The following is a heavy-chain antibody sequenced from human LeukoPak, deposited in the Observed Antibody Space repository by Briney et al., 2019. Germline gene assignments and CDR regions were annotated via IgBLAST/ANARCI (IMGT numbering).Heavy chain of an antibody. J-gene: IGHJ4*02. CDR3: ARGHGYSGHALAY. D-gene: IGHD5-12*01. Sequence: SETLSLTCTVSGTSINDYYWSWIRQPPGKRLEGIGYIYFSGHTNYSPPLKSRVTMSLDAPRDHFSLQLNSVTAADTAVYYCARGHGYSGHALAYWGQGILVTVSS. CDR1: GTSINDYY. CDR2: IYFSGHT. V-gene: IGHV4-59*01.